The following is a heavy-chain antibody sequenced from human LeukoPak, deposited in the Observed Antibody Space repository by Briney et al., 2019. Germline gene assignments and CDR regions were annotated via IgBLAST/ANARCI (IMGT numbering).Heavy chain of an antibody. V-gene: IGHV1-69*05. J-gene: IGHJ6*03. Sequence: GASVKVSCKASGGTFSSYAISWVRQAPGQGLALMGRIIPIFGTANYAQKFQGRVTITTDESTSTAYMELSSLRSEDTAVYYCARDRVVAANYYYYMDVWGKGTTVTVSS. CDR1: GGTFSSYA. D-gene: IGHD2-15*01. CDR2: IIPIFGTA. CDR3: ARDRVVAANYYYYMDV.